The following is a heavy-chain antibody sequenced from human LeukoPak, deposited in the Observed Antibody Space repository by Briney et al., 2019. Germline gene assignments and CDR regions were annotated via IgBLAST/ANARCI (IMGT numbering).Heavy chain of an antibody. D-gene: IGHD4-17*01. CDR3: ATPTVTTYDAFDI. V-gene: IGHV1-46*01. J-gene: IGHJ3*02. Sequence: GASVKVSCKASGYTFTSYYMHWVRQAPGQGLEWMGIINPSGGSTSYAQKFQGRVTMTRDTSTSTVYMELSSLRSEDTAVYYCATPTVTTYDAFDIWGQGTMVTVSS. CDR2: INPSGGST. CDR1: GYTFTSYY.